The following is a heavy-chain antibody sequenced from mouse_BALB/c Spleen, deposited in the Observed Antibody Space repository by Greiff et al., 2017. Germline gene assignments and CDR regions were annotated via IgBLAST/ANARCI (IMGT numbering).Heavy chain of an antibody. J-gene: IGHJ1*01. CDR1: GYSITSDYA. D-gene: IGHD2-14*01. Sequence: VQLKESGPGLVKPSQSLSLTCTVTGYSITSDYAWNWIRQFPGNKLEWMGYISYSGSTSYNPSLKSRISITRDTSKNQFFLQLNSVTTEDTATYYCARHYRFLYWYFDVWGAGTTVTVSS. V-gene: IGHV3-2*02. CDR3: ARHYRFLYWYFDV. CDR2: ISYSGST.